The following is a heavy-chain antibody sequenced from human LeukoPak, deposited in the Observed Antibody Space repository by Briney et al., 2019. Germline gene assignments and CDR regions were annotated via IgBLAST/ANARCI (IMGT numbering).Heavy chain of an antibody. D-gene: IGHD6-13*01. J-gene: IGHJ4*02. V-gene: IGHV3-21*01. CDR1: GFTFTSYN. Sequence: GGSLSLSCAASGFTFTSYNMNWLRQVPGKGLEWVSSISTTSRNIYYADSVKGRFTVSRDNSKNSLYLQMNSLRAEDTAVYYCARDPGSIAAAGTCDYWGQGTLVTVSS. CDR2: ISTTSRNI. CDR3: ARDPGSIAAAGTCDY.